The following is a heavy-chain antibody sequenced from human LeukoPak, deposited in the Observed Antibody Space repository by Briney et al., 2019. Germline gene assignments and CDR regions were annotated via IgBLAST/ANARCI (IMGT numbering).Heavy chain of an antibody. V-gene: IGHV4-30-4*08. Sequence: SQTLSLTCTVSGGTISSGDYYWGWIRQPPGKGLEWIGYIYYSGSTYYNPSLKSRVTISVDTSKNQFSLKLSSVTAADTAVYYCAREDFGVISNWFDPWGQGTLVTVSS. CDR3: AREDFGVISNWFDP. J-gene: IGHJ5*02. CDR2: IYYSGST. CDR1: GGTISSGDYY. D-gene: IGHD3-3*01.